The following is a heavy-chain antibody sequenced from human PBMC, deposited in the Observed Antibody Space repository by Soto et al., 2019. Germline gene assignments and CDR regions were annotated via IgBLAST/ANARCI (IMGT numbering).Heavy chain of an antibody. Sequence: GASVKVSCKASGGTFSSYAISWVRQAPGQGLEWMGGIIPIFGTANYAQKFQGRVTITADESTSTAYMELSSLRSEDTAVYYCACSPWLVPAASGPYYYYYGMDVWGQGTTVTVSS. CDR1: GGTFSSYA. CDR2: IIPIFGTA. V-gene: IGHV1-69*13. J-gene: IGHJ6*02. CDR3: ACSPWLVPAASGPYYYYYGMDV. D-gene: IGHD2-2*01.